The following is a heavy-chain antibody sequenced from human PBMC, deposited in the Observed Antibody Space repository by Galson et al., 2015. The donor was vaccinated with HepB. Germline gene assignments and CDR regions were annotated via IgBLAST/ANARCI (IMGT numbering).Heavy chain of an antibody. CDR2: ISAYNGIA. Sequence: SVKVSCKASGYTFTSYGISWVRQAPGQGLEWMGWISAYNGIANYAQKFQGRVTITADESTSTAYMELSSLRSEDTAVYYCATSEPYYYDSSGGSMGAWGQGTLVTVSS. V-gene: IGHV1-18*04. CDR1: GYTFTSYG. J-gene: IGHJ5*02. CDR3: ATSEPYYYDSSGGSMGA. D-gene: IGHD3-22*01.